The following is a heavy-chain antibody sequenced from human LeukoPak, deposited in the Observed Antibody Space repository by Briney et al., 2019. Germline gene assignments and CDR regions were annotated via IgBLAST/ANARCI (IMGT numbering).Heavy chain of an antibody. CDR3: ARGLSSGMDV. J-gene: IGHJ6*04. V-gene: IGHV4-38-2*01. CDR1: GYSISSGYY. CDR2: IYHSGST. Sequence: SETLSLTCAVSGYSISSGYYWGWIRQPPGKGLEWIGSIYHSGSTYYNPSLKSRVTISVDTSKNQFSLKLSSVTAADTAVYYCARGLSSGMDVWGKGTTVTVSS.